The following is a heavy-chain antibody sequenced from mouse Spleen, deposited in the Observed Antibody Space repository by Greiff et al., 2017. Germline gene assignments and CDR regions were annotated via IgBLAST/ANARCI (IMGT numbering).Heavy chain of an antibody. D-gene: IGHD2-5*01. CDR1: GYTFTSYG. CDR3: ARGYYSNYVWFAY. J-gene: IGHJ3*01. Sequence: VQRVESGAELARPGASVKLSCKASGYTFTSYGISWVKQRTGQGLEWIGEIYPRSGNTYYNEKFKGKATLTADKSSSTAYMELRSLTSEDSAVYFCARGYYSNYVWFAYWGQGTLVTVS. V-gene: IGHV1-81*01. CDR2: IYPRSGNT.